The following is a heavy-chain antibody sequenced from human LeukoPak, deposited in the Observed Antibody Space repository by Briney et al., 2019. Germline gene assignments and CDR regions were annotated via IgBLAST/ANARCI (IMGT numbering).Heavy chain of an antibody. CDR3: VRRDPGWNYFDY. CDR2: IFYTGKN. V-gene: IGHV4-59*08. CDR1: GGSINSHY. D-gene: IGHD6-19*01. Sequence: PSETLSPTCAVSGGSINSHYWGWIRQPPGKGLQWIGDIFYTGKNNYNPSLKSRVTISLDTSKDHLSLHLTSVLAADTAIYYCVRRDPGWNYFDYWGQGILVTVSS. J-gene: IGHJ4*02.